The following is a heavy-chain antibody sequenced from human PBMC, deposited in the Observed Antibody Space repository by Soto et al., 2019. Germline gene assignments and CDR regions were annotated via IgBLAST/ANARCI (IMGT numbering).Heavy chain of an antibody. J-gene: IGHJ4*02. D-gene: IGHD3-3*01. CDR1: GFTFSSYA. CDR2: ISGSGGST. CDR3: AKDYYDFWSGYYINGVWY. V-gene: IGHV3-23*01. Sequence: GGSLRLSCAASGFTFSSYAMSWVRQAPGKGLEWVSAISGSGGSTYYADSVKGRFTISRDNSKNTLYLQMNSLRAEDTAVYYCAKDYYDFWSGYYINGVWYWGQGTLVTVSS.